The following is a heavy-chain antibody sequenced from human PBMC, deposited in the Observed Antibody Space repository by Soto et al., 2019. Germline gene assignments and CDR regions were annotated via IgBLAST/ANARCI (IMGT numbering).Heavy chain of an antibody. CDR3: ARTQGYCSGERCYSTSYAMDV. V-gene: IGHV4-4*07. J-gene: IGHJ6*02. CDR1: GASITGSSY. Sequence: QVQLQESGPGLMKPSETLSLTCTVSGASITGSSYWSWIRQPAGKGLEWIGRFSLSGTTNYNPSLRSRVTMSADVSKNQFSLRLTSVTAADTALYFCARTQGYCSGERCYSTSYAMDVWGQGTTVTVSS. CDR2: FSLSGTT. D-gene: IGHD2-15*01.